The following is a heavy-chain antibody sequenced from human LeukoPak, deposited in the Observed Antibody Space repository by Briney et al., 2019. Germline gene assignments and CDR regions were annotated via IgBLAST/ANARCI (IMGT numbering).Heavy chain of an antibody. D-gene: IGHD2-21*02. J-gene: IGHJ4*02. CDR3: ATDRDNSDWQKRFDS. V-gene: IGHV3-7*01. CDR1: GFTFSTYW. Sequence: HPGGSLRLSCAASGFTFSTYWMNWYRRAPGKGLEWVGKINQDASEINYVDSVRGRFTISRDNAKNSLHLQMNSLRAEDTAAYYCATDRDNSDWQKRFDSWGQGTLVTVSS. CDR2: INQDASEI.